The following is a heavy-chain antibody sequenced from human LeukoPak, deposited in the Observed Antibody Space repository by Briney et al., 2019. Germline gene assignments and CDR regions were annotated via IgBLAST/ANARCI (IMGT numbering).Heavy chain of an antibody. D-gene: IGHD1-26*01. CDR1: GFTFSSYG. CDR2: VGIAGDT. J-gene: IGHJ4*02. CDR3: ARQMTPHGNFDY. V-gene: IGHV3-13*01. Sequence: QAGGSLRLSCAASGFTFSSYGMHWVRRATGKGLEWVSAVGIAGDTFYPGSVKGRFTISRENAKNSLYLQMNSLRAEDTAVYYCARQMTPHGNFDYWGQGTLVTVSS.